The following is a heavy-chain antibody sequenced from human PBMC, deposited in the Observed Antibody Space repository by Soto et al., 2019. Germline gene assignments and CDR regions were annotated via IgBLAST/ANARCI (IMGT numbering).Heavy chain of an antibody. CDR2: VNPSGGHT. J-gene: IGHJ4*02. CDR1: GDTFTDYY. V-gene: IGHV1-46*01. Sequence: QVQLVQSGAEVKKPGASVKVSCKASGDTFTDYYIHWVRQAPGQGLEWMGTVNPSGGHTTYAQHFLGRENMTMETSTSTRYMELTSLPSEDTAVYYCARGGHVVVVTAALDYGGQGTLVTVSS. CDR3: ARGGHVVVVTAALDY. D-gene: IGHD2-21*02.